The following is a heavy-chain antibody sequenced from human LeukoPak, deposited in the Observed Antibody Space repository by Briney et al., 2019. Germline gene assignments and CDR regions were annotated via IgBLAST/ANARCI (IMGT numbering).Heavy chain of an antibody. Sequence: GGSLRLSCAASGFTFSSYAMHWVRQAPGKGLEWVAVISYDGSNKYYADSVKGRFTISRDNSKNTLYLQMNSLRAEDTAVYYCARDFWTRLGDCSSTSCYRLWGSFFDYWGQGTLVTVSS. D-gene: IGHD2-2*01. CDR1: GFTFSSYA. V-gene: IGHV3-30-3*01. CDR2: ISYDGSNK. CDR3: ARDFWTRLGDCSSTSCYRLWGSFFDY. J-gene: IGHJ4*02.